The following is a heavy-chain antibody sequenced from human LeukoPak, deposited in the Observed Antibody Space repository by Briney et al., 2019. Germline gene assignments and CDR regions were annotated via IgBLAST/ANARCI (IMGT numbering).Heavy chain of an antibody. J-gene: IGHJ5*02. V-gene: IGHV3-23*01. CDR2: ISGSGGST. D-gene: IGHD6-13*01. CDR1: GFTFSSYG. Sequence: GGSLRLSCAASGFTFSSYGMSWVRQAPGKGLEWVSAISGSGGSTYYADSVKGRFTISRDNSKNTLYLQMNSLRAEDTAVYCCAKDSSSWYNWFDPWGQGTLVTVSS. CDR3: AKDSSSWYNWFDP.